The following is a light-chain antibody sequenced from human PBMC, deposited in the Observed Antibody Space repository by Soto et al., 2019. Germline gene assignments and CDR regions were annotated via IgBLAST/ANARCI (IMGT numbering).Light chain of an antibody. J-gene: IGKJ5*01. V-gene: IGKV3-20*01. CDR3: QQYGRSPLVT. Sequence: EIVLTQSPGTLSLSPGERATLSCRASQSVSSSYLAWYQQKPGQAPRLLIYGASSRATGIPERFSGSGSGTDFTLTISRLEPEDFAMYYCQQYGRSPLVTFGQGTRLEIK. CDR1: QSVSSSY. CDR2: GAS.